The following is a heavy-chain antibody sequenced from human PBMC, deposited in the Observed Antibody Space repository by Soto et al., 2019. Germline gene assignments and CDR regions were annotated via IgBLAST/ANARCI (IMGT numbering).Heavy chain of an antibody. Sequence: EVQLVESGGGLVQPGGSLRLSCAASGFSFSSYWMTWVRQAPGKGLEWVANIKQDAREKYYVASVKGRFTISRDNGKNLLYLQMDSLTADDTAVYYCAEDGVRNGAYNGWLDPWGQGTLVTVSS. CDR2: IKQDAREK. V-gene: IGHV3-7*03. D-gene: IGHD3-16*01. CDR3: AEDGVRNGAYNGWLDP. J-gene: IGHJ5*02. CDR1: GFSFSSYW.